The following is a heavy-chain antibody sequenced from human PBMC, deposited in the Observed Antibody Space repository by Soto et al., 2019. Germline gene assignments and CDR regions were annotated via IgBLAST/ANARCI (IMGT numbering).Heavy chain of an antibody. Sequence: QVQLVESGGGVVQPGRSLRLSCAASGFTFSSYGMHWVRQAPGKGLEWVAVISYDGSNKYYADSVKGRFTISRDNSKSTLYLQMNSLRAEDTAVYYCAKELGAGSSWWDFGYFDYWGQGTLVTVSS. V-gene: IGHV3-30*18. J-gene: IGHJ4*02. CDR1: GFTFSSYG. CDR2: ISYDGSNK. CDR3: AKELGAGSSWWDFGYFDY. D-gene: IGHD6-13*01.